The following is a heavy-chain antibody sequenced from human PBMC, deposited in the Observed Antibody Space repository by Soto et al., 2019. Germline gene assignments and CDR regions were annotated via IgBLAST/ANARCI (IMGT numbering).Heavy chain of an antibody. Sequence: AETLSLTCTVSGGSISSYYWSWIRQPPGKGLEWIGCIYYSGSTNYNASLKSRVTISVDTSKNQFFLKLISVTAADTAVYYCARGSWGSQPKRILTGYHRFYYYYGMDVWGQGTTVTVSS. V-gene: IGHV4-59*01. D-gene: IGHD3-9*01. CDR3: ARGSWGSQPKRILTGYHRFYYYYGMDV. CDR2: IYYSGST. J-gene: IGHJ6*02. CDR1: GGSISSYY.